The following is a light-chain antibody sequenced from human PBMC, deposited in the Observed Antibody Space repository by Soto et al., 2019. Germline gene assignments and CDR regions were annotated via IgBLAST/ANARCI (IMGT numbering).Light chain of an antibody. V-gene: IGKV3-20*01. CDR2: GAS. CDR3: QHYGGSFI. J-gene: IGKJ3*01. Sequence: EIVLTQSPGTLSLSPGERATLSCRASQSVSSSYLGWYQQTPGQAPRLLIYGASSRATGIPDRFSGSGSGTDFTLTISRLEPEDFAVYYCQHYGGSFIFGPGTKVDIK. CDR1: QSVSSSY.